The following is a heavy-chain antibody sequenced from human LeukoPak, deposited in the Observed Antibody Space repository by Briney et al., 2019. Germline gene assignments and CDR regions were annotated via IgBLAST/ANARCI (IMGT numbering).Heavy chain of an antibody. CDR2: IYYSGST. V-gene: IGHV4-59*01. J-gene: IGHJ5*02. Sequence: SETLSLTCTVSVGSISSYSWSWIRQPPGKGLEWIGYIYYSGSTNYKSSLKSRVTISVDTSKNQFSLKLSSVTAADTAVYYCARLTGYSSESWFDPWGQGTLVTVSS. CDR1: VGSISSYS. D-gene: IGHD3-9*01. CDR3: ARLTGYSSESWFDP.